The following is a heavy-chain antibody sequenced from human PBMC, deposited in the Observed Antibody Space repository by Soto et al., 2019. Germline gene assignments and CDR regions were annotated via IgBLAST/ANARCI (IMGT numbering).Heavy chain of an antibody. Sequence: QVQLVQSGAEVKKPGSSVKVSCKASGGTFSSYAIGWVRQAPGQGLEWMGGIIPIFGTANYAQKFQGRVTITADESTSTAYMELSSLRSEDTAVYYCARGSSHYYDSSGYHNWFDPWGQGTLVTVSS. CDR2: IIPIFGTA. J-gene: IGHJ5*02. CDR3: ARGSSHYYDSSGYHNWFDP. D-gene: IGHD3-22*01. CDR1: GGTFSSYA. V-gene: IGHV1-69*01.